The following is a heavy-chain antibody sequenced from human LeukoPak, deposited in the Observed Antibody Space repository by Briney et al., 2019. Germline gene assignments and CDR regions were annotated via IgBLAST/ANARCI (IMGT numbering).Heavy chain of an antibody. CDR2: IYPGDSET. J-gene: IGHJ4*02. CDR3: ARRSSGGSYWD. D-gene: IGHD1-26*01. Sequence: GESLKISCTGSGYSFTSYWIAWVRQMPGKGLEWMAIIYPGDSETRYSPSFQGQVTISADKSITTAYLQWSSLKASDTAMYYCARRSSGGSYWDWGQGTLVTVSS. V-gene: IGHV5-51*03. CDR1: GYSFTSYW.